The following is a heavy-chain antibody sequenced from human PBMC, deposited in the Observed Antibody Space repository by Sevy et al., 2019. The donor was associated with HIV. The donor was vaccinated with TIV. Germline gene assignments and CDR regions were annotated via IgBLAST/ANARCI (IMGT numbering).Heavy chain of an antibody. CDR3: AKNRPPGGSLFSRHGMHV. CDR1: GFTFGTYD. J-gene: IGHJ6*02. Sequence: GGSLRLSCAASGFTFGTYDMHWVRQAPGKGLEWVAIISSDGSYRYYADSVRGRFSMSRDNSKNTMYLQISGLLIEDTAVYYCAKNRPPGGSLFSRHGMHVWGRGTTVTVSS. D-gene: IGHD3-16*01. CDR2: ISSDGSYR. V-gene: IGHV3-30*18.